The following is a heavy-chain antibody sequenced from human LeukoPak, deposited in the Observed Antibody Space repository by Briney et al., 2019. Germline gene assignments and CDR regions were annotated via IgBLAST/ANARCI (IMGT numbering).Heavy chain of an antibody. CDR1: GFSFNYFW. D-gene: IGHD3-3*01. CDR3: ARDAEVGTLFGVLSRYIWFDP. CDR2: MKQDGNEK. V-gene: IGHV3-7*01. Sequence: GGSLRLSCAASGFSFNYFWMTWVRQAPGKGLEWVANMKQDGNEKYYADSVKGRFTISRDNAKKSLYLQMNSLRAEDTAVYYCARDAEVGTLFGVLSRYIWFDPWGQGALVTVSS. J-gene: IGHJ5*02.